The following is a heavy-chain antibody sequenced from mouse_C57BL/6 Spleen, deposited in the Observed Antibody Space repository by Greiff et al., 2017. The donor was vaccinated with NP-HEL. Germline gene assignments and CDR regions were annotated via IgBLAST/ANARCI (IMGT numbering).Heavy chain of an antibody. CDR2: LYPPPCVT. CDR3: TRKDYGSSFDV. J-gene: IGHJ1*03. Sequence: VPLPPSGAALVRPGASVTLSFPASGYTFTDYELHCVKPTPFHCLDLIGALYPPPCVTASNPKFKGKAILTADKSSSTAYMELRSLTSEDSAVYYCTRKDYGSSFDVWGTGTTVTVSS. CDR1: GYTFTDYE. D-gene: IGHD1-1*01. V-gene: IGHV1-15*01.